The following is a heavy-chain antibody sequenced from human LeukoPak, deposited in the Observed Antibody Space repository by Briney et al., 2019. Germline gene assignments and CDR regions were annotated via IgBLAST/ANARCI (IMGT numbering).Heavy chain of an antibody. V-gene: IGHV3-23*01. Sequence: PGGSLRLSCAASGFTFSSYAMSWVRQAPGKGLEWVSAISGSGGSTYYADSVKCRFTISRDNSKSTLYLQMKSLRAEDTAVYYCAKDSAKDNYWGQGTLVTVSS. J-gene: IGHJ4*02. CDR1: GFTFSSYA. D-gene: IGHD6-13*01. CDR3: AKDSAKDNY. CDR2: ISGSGGST.